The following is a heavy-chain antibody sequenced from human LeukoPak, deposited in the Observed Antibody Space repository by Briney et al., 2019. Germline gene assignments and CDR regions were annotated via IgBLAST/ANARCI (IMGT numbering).Heavy chain of an antibody. CDR1: GFTFSNYG. V-gene: IGHV3-30*18. J-gene: IGHJ4*02. CDR2: ISHDGSNN. CDR3: AKDKVYYDY. Sequence: GRSLRLSCAASGFTFSNYGMHWVRQAPGKGLEWVVVISHDGSNNNYADSVKGRFTISRDNSKNTLYLQMNSLRPEDTAVYYCAKDKVYYDYWGQGTLVTVSS.